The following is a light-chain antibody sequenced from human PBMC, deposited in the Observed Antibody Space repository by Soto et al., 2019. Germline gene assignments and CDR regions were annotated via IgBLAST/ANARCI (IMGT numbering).Light chain of an antibody. CDR1: SSDVGGYNY. J-gene: IGLJ2*01. Sequence: QSALTQPASVSGSPGQSITISCTGSSSDVGGYNYVSWYQQHPGKAPKLMIYEVSNRPSGVSNRFSGSKSGNTASLTISGLQAEDEADYYCSSYTSISTSVVFGGGTKVTVL. CDR2: EVS. V-gene: IGLV2-14*01. CDR3: SSYTSISTSVV.